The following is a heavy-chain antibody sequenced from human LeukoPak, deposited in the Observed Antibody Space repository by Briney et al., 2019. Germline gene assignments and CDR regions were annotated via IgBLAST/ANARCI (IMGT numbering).Heavy chain of an antibody. D-gene: IGHD4-23*01. CDR1: GFTFSSYW. CDR2: INSDGSST. CDR3: ANRVVSSISRYFDY. J-gene: IGHJ4*02. V-gene: IGHV3-74*01. Sequence: PGGSLRLSCAASGFTFSSYWMHWVRQAPGKGLVWVSRINSDGSSTSYADSVKGRFTISRDNAKNTLYLQMNSLRAEDTAVYYCANRVVSSISRYFDYWGQGTLVTVSS.